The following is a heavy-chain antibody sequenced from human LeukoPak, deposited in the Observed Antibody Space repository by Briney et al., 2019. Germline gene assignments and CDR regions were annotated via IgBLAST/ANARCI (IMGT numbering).Heavy chain of an antibody. V-gene: IGHV1-69*02. CDR1: GYTFTGYY. CDR3: ARLVVCSSTSCYAGDY. Sequence: EASVKVSCKASGYTFTGYYMHWVRQAPGQGLEWMGRIIPILGIANYAQKFQGRVTITADKSTSTAYMELSSLRSEDTAVYYCARLVVCSSTSCYAGDYWGQGTLVTVSS. D-gene: IGHD2-2*01. CDR2: IIPILGIA. J-gene: IGHJ4*02.